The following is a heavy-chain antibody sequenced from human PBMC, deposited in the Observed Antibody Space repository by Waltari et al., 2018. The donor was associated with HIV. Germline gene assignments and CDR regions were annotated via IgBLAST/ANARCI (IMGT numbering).Heavy chain of an antibody. CDR1: GGSISSSSYY. CDR2: IYYSGST. D-gene: IGHD2-15*01. V-gene: IGHV4-39*01. Sequence: QLQLQESGPGLVQPSETLSLTCTVSGGSISSSSYYWGWIRQPPGKGLEWIGSIYYSGSTYYNPSLKSRVTISVDTSKNQFSLKLSSVTAADTAVYYCARAVQGYCSGGSCENYFDYWGQGTLVTVSS. CDR3: ARAVQGYCSGGSCENYFDY. J-gene: IGHJ4*02.